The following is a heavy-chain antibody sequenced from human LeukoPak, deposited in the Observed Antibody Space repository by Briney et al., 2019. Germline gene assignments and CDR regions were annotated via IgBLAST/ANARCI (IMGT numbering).Heavy chain of an antibody. CDR1: GGSLSGYY. CDR2: IYTSGST. D-gene: IGHD3-9*01. CDR3: AQGNYDILTGYPPSWFDP. J-gene: IGHJ5*02. Sequence: SETLSLTCAVYGGSLSGYYWSWIRQPAGKGLEWIGRIYTSGSTNYNPSLKSRVTISVDTSKNQFSLKLSSVTAADTAVYYCAQGNYDILTGYPPSWFDPWGQGTLVTVSS. V-gene: IGHV4-59*10.